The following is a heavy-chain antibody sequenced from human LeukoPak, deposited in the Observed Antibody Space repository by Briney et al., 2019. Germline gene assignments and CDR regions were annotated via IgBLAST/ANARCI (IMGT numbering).Heavy chain of an antibody. Sequence: GGSLRLSCAASGFTFNDNAMSWVRQAPGKGLEWVSTISGSSDITYYADSVKGRFAISRDNSKNTLYLQMNSLRAEDTATYYCAKLQGPPWIGLSFDYWGQGTLVTVSS. CDR2: ISGSSDIT. V-gene: IGHV3-23*01. CDR1: GFTFNDNA. CDR3: AKLQGPPWIGLSFDY. D-gene: IGHD5-12*01. J-gene: IGHJ4*02.